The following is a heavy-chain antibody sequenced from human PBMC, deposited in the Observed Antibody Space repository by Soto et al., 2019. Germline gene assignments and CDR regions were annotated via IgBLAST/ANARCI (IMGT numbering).Heavy chain of an antibody. CDR1: GFTFSSYS. Sequence: GGSLRLSCAASGFTFSSYSMNWVRQAPGKGLEWVSSISSSSSYIYYADSVKGRFTISRDNAKNSLYLQMNSLRAEDTAVYYCARDGLELYYYFDYWAQGTLVTVSS. V-gene: IGHV3-21*01. D-gene: IGHD1-7*01. CDR2: ISSSSSYI. J-gene: IGHJ4*02. CDR3: ARDGLELYYYFDY.